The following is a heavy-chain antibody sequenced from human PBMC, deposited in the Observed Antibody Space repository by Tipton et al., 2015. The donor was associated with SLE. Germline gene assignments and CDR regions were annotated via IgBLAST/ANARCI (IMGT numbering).Heavy chain of an antibody. V-gene: IGHV3-15*01. CDR3: TTDPEGATGIDL. CDR1: GFTLGDHY. J-gene: IGHJ5*02. Sequence: SLRLSCAVSGFTLGDHYMDWVRQAPGKGLEWVGRIKTTTDGGTADYAAPVKGRFTLSRDDSKNMVFLEMNTLRTEDTAMYYCTTDPEGATGIDLWGQGTLVTVSS. D-gene: IGHD1-26*01. CDR2: IKTTTDGGTA.